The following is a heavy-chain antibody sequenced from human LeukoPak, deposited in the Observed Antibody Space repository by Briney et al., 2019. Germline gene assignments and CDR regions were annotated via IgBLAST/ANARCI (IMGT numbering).Heavy chain of an antibody. CDR2: IYPGDSDT. CDR1: GYSFTSYW. J-gene: IGHJ4*02. CDR3: ARHPHDSSGYYDY. V-gene: IGHV5-51*01. Sequence: GESLKISCKGYGYSFTSYWIGWVRQMPGKGLEWMGIIYPGDSDTRYSPSFQGQVTISADKSISTAYLQWSSLKASDTAMYYCARHPHDSSGYYDYWGQGTLVTVSS. D-gene: IGHD3-22*01.